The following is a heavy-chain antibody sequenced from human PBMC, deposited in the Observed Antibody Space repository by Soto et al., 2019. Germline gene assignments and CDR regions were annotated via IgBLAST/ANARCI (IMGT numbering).Heavy chain of an antibody. Sequence: PSETLSLTCTVSGGSISSSSYYWGWIRQPPGKGLEWIGSIYYSGSTYYNPSLKSRVTISVDTSKNQFSLKLSSVTAADTAVYYCASGYCSGGSCYSSAENFDYWGQGTLVTVSS. J-gene: IGHJ4*02. CDR1: GGSISSSSYY. CDR3: ASGYCSGGSCYSSAENFDY. CDR2: IYYSGST. V-gene: IGHV4-39*01. D-gene: IGHD2-15*01.